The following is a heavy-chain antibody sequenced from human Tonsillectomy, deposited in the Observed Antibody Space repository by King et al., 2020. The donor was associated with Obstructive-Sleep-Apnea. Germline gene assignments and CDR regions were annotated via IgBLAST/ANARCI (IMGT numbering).Heavy chain of an antibody. J-gene: IGHJ4*02. CDR1: GFIFDDYA. CDR3: AKDSSYDILTGYYKHFDH. D-gene: IGHD3-9*01. Sequence: QLVQSGGGLVQPGRSLRLSCAASGFIFDDYAMHWVRQAPGKGLEWVSGISWNSGTIGYADSVKGRFTISRDTAKNSLYLQMNSLRAEDTALYYCAKDSSYDILTGYYKHFDHWGQGTLVTVSS. CDR2: ISWNSGTI. V-gene: IGHV3-9*01.